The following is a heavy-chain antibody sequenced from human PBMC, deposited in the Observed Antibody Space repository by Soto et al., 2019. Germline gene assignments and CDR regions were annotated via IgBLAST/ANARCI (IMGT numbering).Heavy chain of an antibody. CDR3: AKPTSSSWTTNWFDP. CDR2: IIPIFGTA. Sequence: SVKVSCKASGGTFSSYAISWVRQAPGQGLEWMGGIIPIFGTANYAQKYQGKVTITTDKSTSTDYMELSSLRSEEKAEYYCAKPTSSSWTTNWFDPWGQGTLVTVSS. V-gene: IGHV1-69*05. CDR1: GGTFSSYA. J-gene: IGHJ5*02. D-gene: IGHD6-13*01.